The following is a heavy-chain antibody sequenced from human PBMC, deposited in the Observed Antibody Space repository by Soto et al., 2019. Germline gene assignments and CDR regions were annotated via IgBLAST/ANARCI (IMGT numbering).Heavy chain of an antibody. CDR3: ALGPSYCIYGNCYSGFDY. V-gene: IGHV2-5*02. D-gene: IGHD2-15*01. CDR1: GFSLSTSGVG. J-gene: IGHJ4*02. CDR2: IYWDDDK. Sequence: SGPTLVNPTQTLTLTCTFSGFSLSTSGVGVGWIRQPPGKALEWLALIYWDDDKRYSPSLKSRLTITKDTSKSQVVLTMTNMDPVDTATYYCALGPSYCIYGNCYSGFDYWGQGTLVTVSS.